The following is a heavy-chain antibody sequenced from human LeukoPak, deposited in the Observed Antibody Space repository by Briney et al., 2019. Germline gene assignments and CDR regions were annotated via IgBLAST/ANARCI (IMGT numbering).Heavy chain of an antibody. D-gene: IGHD4-17*01. V-gene: IGHV1-69*05. CDR2: IMPLFGTA. Sequence: SVKVSCKTSGGTFNNSAISWVRQAPGQGLEWLGGIMPLFGTAGYAQKFQVRVTITKDGATRTVQCQLTSLTSDDNAVYYCARDVHGDYGSGWFDPWGQGTLVSVSS. CDR3: ARDVHGDYGSGWFDP. J-gene: IGHJ5*02. CDR1: GGTFNNSA.